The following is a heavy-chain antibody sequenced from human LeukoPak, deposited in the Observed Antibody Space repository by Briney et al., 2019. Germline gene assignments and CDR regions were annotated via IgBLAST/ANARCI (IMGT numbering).Heavy chain of an antibody. Sequence: PLETLSLTCTVSGGSISSSSYYWGWIRQPPGKGLEWIGSIYYSGSTYYNPSLKSRVTISVDTSKNQFSLKLSSVTAADTAVYYCARGRYYYGSGSYYGMDVWGQGTTVTVSS. V-gene: IGHV4-39*07. D-gene: IGHD3-10*01. CDR2: IYYSGST. J-gene: IGHJ6*02. CDR3: ARGRYYYGSGSYYGMDV. CDR1: GGSISSSSYY.